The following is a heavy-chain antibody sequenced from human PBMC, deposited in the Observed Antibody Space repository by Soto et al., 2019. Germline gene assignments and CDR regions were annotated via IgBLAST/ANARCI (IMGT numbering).Heavy chain of an antibody. Sequence: QVQLQGSGPGLVKPSGTLSLTCTFSGGSMNNNDRRWIRQPTGKGLEWIGYIYYSGSTDYNPSLKSRVPMSVDTSKHQFSLKLGSVTAADSAVYFCARGGWSNDYWGQGTLVTVSS. J-gene: IGHJ4*02. CDR2: IYYSGST. CDR3: ARGGWSNDY. V-gene: IGHV4-59*01. CDR1: GGSMNNND.